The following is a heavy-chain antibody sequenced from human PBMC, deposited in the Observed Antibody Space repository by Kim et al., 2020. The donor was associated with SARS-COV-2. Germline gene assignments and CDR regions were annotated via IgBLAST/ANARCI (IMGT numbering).Heavy chain of an antibody. D-gene: IGHD6-19*01. CDR2: ISGSGGST. Sequence: GGSLRLSCAASGFTFSNYAMSWVRQAPGKGLEWVSSISGSGGSTYYADSAKGRFTISRDNSKNTLYLQRNSLRVEDTAVYYCAKGQHSTASYAFDYWGQGTLVTVSS. CDR1: GFTFSNYA. CDR3: AKGQHSTASYAFDY. V-gene: IGHV3-23*01. J-gene: IGHJ4*02.